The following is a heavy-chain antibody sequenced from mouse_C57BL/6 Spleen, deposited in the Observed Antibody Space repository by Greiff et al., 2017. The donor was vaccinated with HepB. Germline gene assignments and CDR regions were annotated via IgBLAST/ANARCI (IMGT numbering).Heavy chain of an antibody. D-gene: IGHD1-1*01. CDR2: IYPGGGYT. J-gene: IGHJ4*01. CDR1: GYTFTNYW. V-gene: IGHV1-63*01. CDR3: ARAGYYYGSSYDYYAMDY. Sequence: QVQLQQSGAELVRPGTSVKMSCKASGYTFTNYWIGWAKQRPGHGLEWIGDIYPGGGYTNYNEKFKGKATLTADKSSSTAYMQFSSLTSEDSAIYYCARAGYYYGSSYDYYAMDYWGQGTSVTVSS.